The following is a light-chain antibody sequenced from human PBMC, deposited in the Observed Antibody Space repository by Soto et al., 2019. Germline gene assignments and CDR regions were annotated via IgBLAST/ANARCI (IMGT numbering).Light chain of an antibody. Sequence: QSVLTQPPSVSAXXXXXXXISCSGSSSNIGNNYVSWYQQLPGTAPKLLIYDNNKRPSGIPDRFSGSKSGTSATLGITGLQTGDEADYYCGTWDSSLSAVVFGGGTKLTVL. CDR2: DNN. CDR1: SSNIGNNY. J-gene: IGLJ2*01. CDR3: GTWDSSLSAVV. V-gene: IGLV1-51*01.